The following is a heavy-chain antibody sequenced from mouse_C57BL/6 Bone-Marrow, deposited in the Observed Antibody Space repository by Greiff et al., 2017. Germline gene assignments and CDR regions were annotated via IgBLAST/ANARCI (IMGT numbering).Heavy chain of an antibody. Sequence: QVQLKESGAELVRPGASVKLSCKASGYTFTDYYINWVKQRPGQGLEWIARIYPGSGNTYNNEKFKGKATLTAEKSSSTAYMQLSSLTSEDSAVYFCSRSHYCSNNFDYWGQGTTLTVSS. D-gene: IGHD2-5*01. J-gene: IGHJ2*01. CDR3: SRSHYCSNNFDY. V-gene: IGHV1-76*01. CDR1: GYTFTDYY. CDR2: IYPGSGNT.